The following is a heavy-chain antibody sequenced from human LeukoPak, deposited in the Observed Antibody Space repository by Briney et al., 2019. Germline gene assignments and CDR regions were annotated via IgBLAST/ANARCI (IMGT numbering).Heavy chain of an antibody. V-gene: IGHV3-30*02. D-gene: IGHD5-12*01. J-gene: IGHJ3*02. CDR3: AKDLRGGYDSDAFDI. CDR1: GFTFSSYG. CDR2: IRYDGSNK. Sequence: GGSLRLSCAASGFTFSSYGMHWVRQAPGKGLEWVAFIRYDGSNKYYADSVKGRFTTSRDNSKNTLYLQMNSLRAEDTAVYYCAKDLRGGYDSDAFDIWGQGTMVTVSS.